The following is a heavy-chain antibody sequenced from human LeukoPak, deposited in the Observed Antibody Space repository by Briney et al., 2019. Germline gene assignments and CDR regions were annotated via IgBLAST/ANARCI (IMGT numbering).Heavy chain of an antibody. Sequence: ASVKVSCKASGYTFTSYGISWVRQAPGQGLELMGWVSAYNAYTNYTQKLQGRVTMTTDSSTSTAYMELRSLRSDDTAVYYCARPTVAGRRDWFDPWGQGTLVTVSS. CDR1: GYTFTSYG. D-gene: IGHD6-19*01. CDR3: ARPTVAGRRDWFDP. J-gene: IGHJ5*02. CDR2: VSAYNAYT. V-gene: IGHV1-18*01.